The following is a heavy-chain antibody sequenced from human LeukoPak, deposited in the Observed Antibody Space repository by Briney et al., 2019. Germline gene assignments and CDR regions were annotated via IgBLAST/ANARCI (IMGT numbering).Heavy chain of an antibody. CDR2: INHSGST. V-gene: IGHV4-34*01. Sequence: SETLSLTCAVYGGSFSGYYWSWIRQLPGKGLEWIGEINHSGSTNYNPSLKSRVTISVDTSKNQFSLKLSSVTAADTAVYYCARVSWGSYLDIWGQGTMVTVSS. CDR1: GGSFSGYY. J-gene: IGHJ3*02. CDR3: ARVSWGSYLDI. D-gene: IGHD3-16*01.